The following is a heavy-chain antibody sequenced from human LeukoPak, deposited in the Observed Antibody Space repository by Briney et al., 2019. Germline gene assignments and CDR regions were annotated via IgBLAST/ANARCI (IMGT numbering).Heavy chain of an antibody. D-gene: IGHD2-2*01. V-gene: IGHV3-30*04. CDR3: ARGPGLVVPADSFDY. CDR1: GFTFSSYA. CDR2: ISYDGSKK. Sequence: GRSLKVSCAASGFTFSSYAMHWVRQAPGKGLEWVAVISYDGSKKYYANFVKSRFTISRDNSKNTLYQQMNSLRAEDTAVYYCARGPGLVVPADSFDYWGQGTLVTVSS. J-gene: IGHJ4*02.